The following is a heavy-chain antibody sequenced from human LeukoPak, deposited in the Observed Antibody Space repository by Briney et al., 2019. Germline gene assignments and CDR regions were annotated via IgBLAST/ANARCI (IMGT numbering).Heavy chain of an antibody. Sequence: PGGSLRLSCAASGFTFDDYAMHWVRQAPGKGLEWVSGISWNSGSIGYADSVKGRFTISRDNAKNSLYLQMNSLRAEDTAVYYCARHAWSITGTSYYFDYWGQGTLVTVSS. D-gene: IGHD1-7*01. CDR1: GFTFDDYA. J-gene: IGHJ4*02. CDR2: ISWNSGSI. CDR3: ARHAWSITGTSYYFDY. V-gene: IGHV3-9*01.